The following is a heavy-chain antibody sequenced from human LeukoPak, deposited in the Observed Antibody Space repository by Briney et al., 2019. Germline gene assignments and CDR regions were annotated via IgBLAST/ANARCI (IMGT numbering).Heavy chain of an antibody. Sequence: GVSLRLSCAASGFTFSSYSMNWVRQAPGKGLEWVSSISSSSSYIYYADSVKGRFTISRDNAKNSLYLQMNSLRAEDTAVYYCARSAGGSGWTGWFDPWGQGTLVTVS. V-gene: IGHV3-21*01. CDR2: ISSSSSYI. CDR3: ARSAGGSGWTGWFDP. D-gene: IGHD6-19*01. J-gene: IGHJ5*02. CDR1: GFTFSSYS.